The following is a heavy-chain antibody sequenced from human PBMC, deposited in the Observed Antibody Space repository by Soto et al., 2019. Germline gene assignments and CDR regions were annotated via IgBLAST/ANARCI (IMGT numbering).Heavy chain of an antibody. CDR1: GGSISSGGYY. Sequence: QVQLQESGPGLVKPSQTLSLTCTVSGGSISSGGYYWSWIRQHPGKGLEWIGYIYYSGSTYYNPSLKSRVTISVDTSKNQFSLKLSSVTAADTAVYYCARTDDFWSGSLEGWFDPWGQGTLVTVSS. D-gene: IGHD3-3*01. CDR3: ARTDDFWSGSLEGWFDP. J-gene: IGHJ5*02. CDR2: IYYSGST. V-gene: IGHV4-31*03.